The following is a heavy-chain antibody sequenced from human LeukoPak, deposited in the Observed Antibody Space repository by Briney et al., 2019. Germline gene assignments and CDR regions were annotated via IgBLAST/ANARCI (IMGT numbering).Heavy chain of an antibody. J-gene: IGHJ6*03. D-gene: IGHD3-10*01. Sequence: SQTLSLTCTVSGGSISSGSYSWSWIRQPAGKGLEWIGRIYTSGSTNYNPSLKSRVTISVDTSKNQFSLKLSSVTAADTAVYYCARLYGSGRKEPVRYMDVWGKGTTVTVSS. CDR1: GGSISSGSYS. V-gene: IGHV4-61*02. CDR3: ARLYGSGRKEPVRYMDV. CDR2: IYTSGST.